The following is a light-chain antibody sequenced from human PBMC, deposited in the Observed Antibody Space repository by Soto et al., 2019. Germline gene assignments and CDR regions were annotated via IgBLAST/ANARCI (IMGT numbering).Light chain of an antibody. CDR3: LQHNLYPLT. CDR1: QGIRRD. J-gene: IGKJ4*01. CDR2: AVS. Sequence: DVQMTQSPSSLSAPVGGRVTITCRASQGIRRDLGWYQQKPGKAPTRLIYAVSSLHSGVPSRFSGSGSGTEITLTIGSLQPEDSAAYYCLQHNLYPLTFGGGTKVEIK. V-gene: IGKV1-17*01.